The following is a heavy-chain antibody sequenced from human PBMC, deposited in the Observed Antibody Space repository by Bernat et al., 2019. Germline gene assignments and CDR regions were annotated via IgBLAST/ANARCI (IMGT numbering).Heavy chain of an antibody. CDR1: GFSLSSYL. D-gene: IGHD3-16*01. V-gene: IGHV3-74*01. Sequence: EVTVVESGGGLVQPGGSLRLSCEASGFSLSSYLMHWVRQAPGERLVWVSRITSDGTNKIYADSVKGRFTISRDNAKNTLYLQMNSLRAEDTAVYYCSRTAFVFDDVFDIWGQGTKVTVSS. J-gene: IGHJ3*02. CDR2: ITSDGTNK. CDR3: SRTAFVFDDVFDI.